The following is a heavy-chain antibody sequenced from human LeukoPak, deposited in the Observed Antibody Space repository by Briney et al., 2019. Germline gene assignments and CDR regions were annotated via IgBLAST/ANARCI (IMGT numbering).Heavy chain of an antibody. J-gene: IGHJ3*02. V-gene: IGHV3-7*04. CDR2: IKQDGSEK. Sequence: SGGSLRLSCAASGFTFSSYWMSWGRQAPGKGLEWVANIKQDGSEKYYVDSVKGRFTISRDNAKNSLYLQMNSLRAEDSAVYYCAREDSGYDSDAFDIWGQGTMVTVSS. CDR1: GFTFSSYW. D-gene: IGHD5-12*01. CDR3: AREDSGYDSDAFDI.